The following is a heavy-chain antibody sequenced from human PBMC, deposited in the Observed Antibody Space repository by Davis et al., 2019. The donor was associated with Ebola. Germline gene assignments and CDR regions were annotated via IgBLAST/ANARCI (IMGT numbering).Heavy chain of an antibody. CDR3: TTGTAVTDIHAFNI. CDR1: GFTFRSYW. Sequence: PGGSLRLSCAASGFTFRSYWMSWVRQAPGKGLEWVGRIKSKTYGRTTDYAAPAKGRFTISRDDSKNTVDLQVNSLKIEDTAVYYCTTGTAVTDIHAFNIWGQGTMVTVSS. V-gene: IGHV3-15*01. CDR2: IKSKTYGRTT. J-gene: IGHJ3*02. D-gene: IGHD6-19*01.